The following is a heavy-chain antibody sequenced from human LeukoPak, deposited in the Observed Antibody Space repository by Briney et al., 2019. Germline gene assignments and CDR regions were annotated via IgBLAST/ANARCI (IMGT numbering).Heavy chain of an antibody. D-gene: IGHD4-17*01. V-gene: IGHV4-34*01. CDR2: VNYSGST. Sequence: SETLSLTCAVYGGSFSGYYWSWIRQPPGKGLEWIGEVNYSGSTNYNPSLKSRVTISVDTSKNQFSLNLNSVTAADTAVYYCARGGHYGDYLGYWGQGTLVTVSS. J-gene: IGHJ4*02. CDR3: ARGGHYGDYLGY. CDR1: GGSFSGYY.